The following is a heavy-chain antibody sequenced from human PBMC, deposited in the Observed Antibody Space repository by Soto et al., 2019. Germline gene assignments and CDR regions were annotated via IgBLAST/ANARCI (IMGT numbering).Heavy chain of an antibody. V-gene: IGHV4-59*08. D-gene: IGHD3-10*01. CDR2: IYYSGST. J-gene: IGHJ5*02. CDR1: GGSISSDY. Sequence: QVQLQESGPGLVKPSETLSLTCTVSGGSISSDYWSWIRQPPGKEMEWIGYIYYSGSTNHNPSLKSRDTLAVDTSKHQFSLKLRAVTAADTAVYYCARRRGHYDSGSYYRHGWFDPWGQGTLVTVSS. CDR3: ARRRGHYDSGSYYRHGWFDP.